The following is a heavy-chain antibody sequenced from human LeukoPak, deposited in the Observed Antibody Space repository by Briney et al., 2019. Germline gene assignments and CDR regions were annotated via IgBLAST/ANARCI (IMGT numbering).Heavy chain of an antibody. D-gene: IGHD6-13*01. Sequence: PGGSLRLSCAASGFTFSSYAMHWVRQAPGKVLEWVAVISYDGSNKYYADSVKGRFTISRDNSKNTLYLQMNSLRAEDTAVYYCAREESSWYYFDYWGQGTLVTVSS. CDR3: AREESSWYYFDY. V-gene: IGHV3-30-3*01. CDR2: ISYDGSNK. CDR1: GFTFSSYA. J-gene: IGHJ4*02.